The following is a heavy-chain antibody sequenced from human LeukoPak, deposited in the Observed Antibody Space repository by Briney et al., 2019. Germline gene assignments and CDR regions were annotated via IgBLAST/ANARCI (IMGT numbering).Heavy chain of an antibody. CDR1: GVSITSYY. D-gene: IGHD3-22*01. CDR2: IYYTGTT. CDR3: ANYDGGRRY. Sequence: SETLSLTCIVSGVSITSYYWSWIRQPPGKGLEWIGYIYYTGTTTYNPSLKSRVTMSLDTSKNQFSLKLSSVTAADTAVYYCANYDGGRRYWGQGTLATVSS. V-gene: IGHV4-59*08. J-gene: IGHJ4*02.